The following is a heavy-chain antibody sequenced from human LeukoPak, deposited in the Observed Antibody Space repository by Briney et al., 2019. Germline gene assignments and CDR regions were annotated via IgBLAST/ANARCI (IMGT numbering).Heavy chain of an antibody. CDR1: GYSFTSYW. CDR2: IYPGDSDT. D-gene: IGHD6-13*01. CDR3: ARRGGGVAAAKRFFDY. Sequence: GESLKSSCKGSGYSFTSYWIGWVRQLPGKGLEWMGIIYPGDSDTRYSPSFQGQVTISADKSISTAYLQWSSLKASDTAMYYCARRGGGVAAAKRFFDYWGQGTLVTVSS. J-gene: IGHJ4*02. V-gene: IGHV5-51*01.